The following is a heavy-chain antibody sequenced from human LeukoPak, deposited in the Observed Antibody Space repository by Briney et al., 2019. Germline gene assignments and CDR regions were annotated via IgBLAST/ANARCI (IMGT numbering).Heavy chain of an antibody. CDR3: ARGAILGGYNLIDD. D-gene: IGHD1-26*01. V-gene: IGHV3-30*04. Sequence: GGSLRLSCAASGFTFGTYAMHWVRQAPGKGMEWVAVILSDGSIQNSADSVRGRFIISRDNSKNTLFLQMNRLRTEDTAVYYCARGAILGGYNLIDDWGQGTLVTVSS. CDR1: GFTFGTYA. CDR2: ILSDGSIQ. J-gene: IGHJ4*02.